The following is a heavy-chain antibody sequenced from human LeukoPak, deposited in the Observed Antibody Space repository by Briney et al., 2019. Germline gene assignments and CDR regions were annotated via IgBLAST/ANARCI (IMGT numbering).Heavy chain of an antibody. CDR1: GYTFTRYG. CDR3: ARDLDIVVVRGALRHYGVDV. J-gene: IGHJ6*02. D-gene: IGHD2-2*01. Sequence: ASVKVSCKASGYTFTRYGISWVRQAPGQGLEWMGWISAFNGNTNYAQKFQGRVTMSTDTSTSTAYMELRSLTTDDTAVYYCARDLDIVVVRGALRHYGVDVWGQGTTVTVSS. V-gene: IGHV1-18*01. CDR2: ISAFNGNT.